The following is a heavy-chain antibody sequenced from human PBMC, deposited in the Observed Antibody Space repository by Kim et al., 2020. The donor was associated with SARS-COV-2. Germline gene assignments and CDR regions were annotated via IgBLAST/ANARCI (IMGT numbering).Heavy chain of an antibody. CDR1: GYSFTSYW. CDR2: IYPGYSDS. J-gene: IGHJ4*02. D-gene: IGHD6-13*01. V-gene: IGHV5-51*01. CDR3: ATQGSSSWKHYFDF. Sequence: GESLKISCRGSGYSFTSYWIGWVRQMPGKGLEWMGIIYPGYSDSRYSPSFQGQVTISADKSISTAYLQLSSLKASDTAVYYCATQGSSSWKHYFDFWGQGTLVTVSS.